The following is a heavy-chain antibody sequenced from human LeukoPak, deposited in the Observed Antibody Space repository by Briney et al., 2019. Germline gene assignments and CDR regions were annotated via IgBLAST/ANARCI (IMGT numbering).Heavy chain of an antibody. CDR3: ARDYYDSSGYYWGAFDI. Sequence: PGGSLRLSCAASGFTVSSNYMSWVRHAPGKGLEWVSVIYSGGSTYYADSVKGRFTISRDNSKNTLYLQMNSLRAEDTAVYYCARDYYDSSGYYWGAFDIWGQGTMVTVSS. J-gene: IGHJ3*02. CDR2: IYSGGST. CDR1: GFTVSSNY. V-gene: IGHV3-53*01. D-gene: IGHD3-22*01.